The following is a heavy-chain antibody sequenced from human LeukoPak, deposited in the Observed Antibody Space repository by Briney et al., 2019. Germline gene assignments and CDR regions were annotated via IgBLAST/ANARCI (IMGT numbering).Heavy chain of an antibody. J-gene: IGHJ4*02. CDR2: INRDGTEK. CDR3: VRGDWYFEA. Sequence: PGGSLRLSCATSGFNFSDSRMTWVRQAPGKGLQWEANINRDGTEKHFLDSVEGRFIISRDNAKKSLYLQMSSLRPQDTAVYFCVRGDWYFEAWGQGTLVTVSS. CDR1: GFNFSDSR. V-gene: IGHV3-7*04. D-gene: IGHD2-21*01.